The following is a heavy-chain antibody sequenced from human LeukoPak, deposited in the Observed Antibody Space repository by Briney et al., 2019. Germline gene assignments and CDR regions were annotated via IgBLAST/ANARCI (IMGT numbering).Heavy chain of an antibody. D-gene: IGHD1/OR15-1a*01. CDR3: ARNIDD. CDR1: GGSISSSAYY. V-gene: IGHV4-39*01. CDR2: IFYPGST. Sequence: SETLSPTCTVSGGSISSSAYYWGWIRQPPGKGLEWIGSIFYPGSTYYKPSLKSRVTISVDTSKNQFSLKLSSVTAADTAVYYCARNIDDWGQGTLVTVSS. J-gene: IGHJ4*02.